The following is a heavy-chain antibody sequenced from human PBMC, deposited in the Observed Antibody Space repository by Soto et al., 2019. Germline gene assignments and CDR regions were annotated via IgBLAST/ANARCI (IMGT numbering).Heavy chain of an antibody. CDR1: RFTFSTYW. V-gene: IGHV3-7*03. D-gene: IGHD6-19*01. CDR2: IQQDGSEK. CDR3: ARGGRIRASGWFDY. Sequence: EVQLVESGGGLVQPGVSLRLSCAASRFTFSTYWMSWVRQAPGKGLEGVANIQQDGSEKYYVAAVEGRFTISRDNAKNSLYLQMNSLRAEATAVYYCARGGRIRASGWFDYWGQGTLVTVSS. J-gene: IGHJ4*02.